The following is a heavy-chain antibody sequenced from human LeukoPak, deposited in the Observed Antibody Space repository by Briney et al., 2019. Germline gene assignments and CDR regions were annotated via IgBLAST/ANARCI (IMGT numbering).Heavy chain of an antibody. Sequence: PGGSLRLSCAASGFTFSSYSMNWVRQAPGKGLEWVSSISSSSSYIYFADSVKGRFTISRDNAKNSLYLQMNSLRAEDTAVYYCARDSTYYYDSSGYPPDYWGQGTLVTVSS. CDR1: GFTFSSYS. D-gene: IGHD3-22*01. CDR2: ISSSSSYI. CDR3: ARDSTYYYDSSGYPPDY. J-gene: IGHJ4*02. V-gene: IGHV3-21*01.